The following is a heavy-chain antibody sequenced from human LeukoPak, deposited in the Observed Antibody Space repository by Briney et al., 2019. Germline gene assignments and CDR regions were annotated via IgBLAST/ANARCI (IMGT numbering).Heavy chain of an antibody. CDR3: ARGRGPLGY. J-gene: IGHJ4*02. V-gene: IGHV4-34*01. CDR1: GGSFSGYY. CDR2: INHSGST. D-gene: IGHD7-27*01. Sequence: SETLSLTCAVYGGSFSGYYWSWIRQPPEKGLEWIGEINHSGSTNYNPSLKSRVTISVDTSKNQFSLKLSSVTAADTAVYYCARGRGPLGYWGQGTLVTVSS.